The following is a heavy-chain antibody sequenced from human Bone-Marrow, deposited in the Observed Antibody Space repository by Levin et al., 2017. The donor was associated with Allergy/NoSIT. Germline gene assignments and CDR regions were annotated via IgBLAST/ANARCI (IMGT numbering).Heavy chain of an antibody. J-gene: IGHJ4*02. V-gene: IGHV3-23*01. CDR3: ASGYSTDRYVGNTPHLHY. CDR1: GISFSTYA. Sequence: GGSLRLSCVASGISFSTYAMSWVRQAPGKGLEWVSIISGSGGSTSYADSLKGRFTISRDNSRNTLYLQMNSLRGDDTAVYYCASGYSTDRYVGNTPHLHYWGRGTLVTVSS. D-gene: IGHD2/OR15-2a*01. CDR2: ISGSGGST.